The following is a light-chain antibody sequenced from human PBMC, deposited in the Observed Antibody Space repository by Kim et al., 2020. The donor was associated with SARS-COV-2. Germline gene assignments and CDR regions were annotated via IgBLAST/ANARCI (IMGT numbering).Light chain of an antibody. CDR3: TSHANDNYV. CDR2: EIT. V-gene: IGLV2-8*01. J-gene: IGLJ1*01. CDR1: STDFTTYNY. Sequence: PGQSVTISCSRTSTDFTTYNYVSWYQQHPGKAPKLIIYEITKRPSGVPDRFSGSKSGDTASLTVSGLQAEDEADYYCTSHANDNYVFGTGTKVTVL.